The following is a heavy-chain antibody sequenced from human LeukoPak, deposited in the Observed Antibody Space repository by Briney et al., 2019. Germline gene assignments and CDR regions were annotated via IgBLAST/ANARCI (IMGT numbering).Heavy chain of an antibody. CDR2: ISAYNGNT. CDR3: ARDGYCSSTSCRYYYYYGMDV. J-gene: IGHJ6*02. D-gene: IGHD2-2*03. Sequence: ASVKVSCKASGYTFSGHYLHWVRQAPGQGLEWMGWISAYNGNTNYAQKLQGRDTMTTDTSTSTAYMELRSLRSDDTAVYYCARDGYCSSTSCRYYYYYGMDVWGQGTTVTVSS. V-gene: IGHV1-18*04. CDR1: GYTFSGHY.